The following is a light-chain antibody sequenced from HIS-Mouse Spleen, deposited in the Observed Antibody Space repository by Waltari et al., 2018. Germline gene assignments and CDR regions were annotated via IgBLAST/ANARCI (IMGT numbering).Light chain of an antibody. CDR1: SSYVGSYNL. CDR2: EGS. Sequence: QSALTQPASVSGSPGQSITISCTGTSSYVGSYNLVSWYQQHPGKAPKLMIYEGSKRPSGVSNRFSGSKSGNTASLTISGLQAEDEADYYCCSYAGSSTWVFGGGTKLTVL. J-gene: IGLJ3*02. V-gene: IGLV2-23*01. CDR3: CSYAGSSTWV.